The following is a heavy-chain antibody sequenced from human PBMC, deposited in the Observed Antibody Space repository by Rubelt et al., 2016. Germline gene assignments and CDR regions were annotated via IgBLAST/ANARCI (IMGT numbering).Heavy chain of an antibody. CDR2: ISSDGSLR. V-gene: IGHV3-30*04. Sequence: GGGVVQPGRSLRLSCAASGFTFNTYVMHWVRQAPGKGLEWVAVISSDGSLRYYGDSVKGRFTISRDNSKNTLSLQMKSLRGDDTALYYCATDPVGATVRHFDYWGQGTLVTVSS. CDR3: ATDPVGATVRHFDY. D-gene: IGHD1-26*01. CDR1: GFTFNTYV. J-gene: IGHJ4*02.